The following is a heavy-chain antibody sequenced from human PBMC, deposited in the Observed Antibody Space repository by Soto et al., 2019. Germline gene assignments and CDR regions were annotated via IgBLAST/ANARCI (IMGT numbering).Heavy chain of an antibody. V-gene: IGHV4-4*02. D-gene: IGHD6-19*01. CDR3: ARDGRWLDDMRGYYFDY. Sequence: QVQLQESGPGLVKPSGTLSLTCAVSGGSISSSNWWSWVRQPPGKGLEWIGEIYHSGSTNSNPSLKSPVTISVDKSTSQFSLTLSSVTAADTAVYYCARDGRWLDDMRGYYFDYWGQGTLVTVSS. CDR2: IYHSGST. J-gene: IGHJ4*02. CDR1: GGSISSSNW.